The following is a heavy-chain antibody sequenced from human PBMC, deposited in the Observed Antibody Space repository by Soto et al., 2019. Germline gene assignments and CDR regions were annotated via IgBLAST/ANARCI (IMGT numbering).Heavy chain of an antibody. CDR2: IYGNGGGT. Sequence: GSLRLSCAASGFTFSSYAMSWVRQAPGKGLEWVSGIYGNGGGTFYADSVKGRFTISRDNSRNTLYLQMNSLRAEDTAVYYCARAPLNWGQGTLVTVSS. CDR3: ARAPLN. J-gene: IGHJ4*02. CDR1: GFTFSSYA. V-gene: IGHV3-23*01.